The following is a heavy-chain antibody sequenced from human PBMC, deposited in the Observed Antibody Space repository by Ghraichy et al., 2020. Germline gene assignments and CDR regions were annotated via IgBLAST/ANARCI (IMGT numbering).Heavy chain of an antibody. Sequence: GGSLRLSCAAPGFTFSSYAMSWVRQAPGKGLEWVSTTSGSGGNTYYADSVKGRFTISRDNSKNTLYLQMNSLRAEDTAVYFCAKNRGEVSVFDFDYWGQGTLVTVSS. CDR3: AKNRGEVSVFDFDY. J-gene: IGHJ4*02. CDR2: TSGSGGNT. D-gene: IGHD5/OR15-5a*01. CDR1: GFTFSSYA. V-gene: IGHV3-23*01.